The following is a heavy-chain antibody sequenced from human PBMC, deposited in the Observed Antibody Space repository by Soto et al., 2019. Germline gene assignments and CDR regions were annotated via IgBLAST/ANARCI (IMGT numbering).Heavy chain of an antibody. D-gene: IGHD2-15*01. CDR2: IDPGNSYT. V-gene: IGHV5-10-1*01. Sequence: GESLKISCKGSGYTFTTYWITWVRQTPGKGLEWMGRIDPGNSYTSYNPSFQGNVTLSADMSISTAYLQWSGLKASDTAMYYCAKLASGGKPIDYWGQGTLVTVSS. CDR3: AKLASGGKPIDY. J-gene: IGHJ4*02. CDR1: GYTFTTYW.